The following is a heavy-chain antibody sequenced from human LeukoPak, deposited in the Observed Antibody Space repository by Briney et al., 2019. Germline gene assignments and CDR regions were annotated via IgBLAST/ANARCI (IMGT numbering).Heavy chain of an antibody. V-gene: IGHV5-51*01. CDR1: GYSFTDYW. CDR3: ARHGRGSRSPNAFDI. J-gene: IGHJ3*02. CDR2: IYPDDSDI. D-gene: IGHD3-10*01. Sequence: GESLKISCKGSGYSFTDYWIGWVRQMPGEGLQWMGIIYPDDSDIRYSPSFQGQVTISADKSIITAYLQWSSLKASDTAMYYCARHGRGSRSPNAFDIWGQGTMVTVSS.